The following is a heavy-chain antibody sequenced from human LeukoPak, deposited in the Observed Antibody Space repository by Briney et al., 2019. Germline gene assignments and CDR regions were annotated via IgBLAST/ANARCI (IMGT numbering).Heavy chain of an antibody. CDR1: VYTFTCYY. J-gene: IGHJ5*02. Sequence: ASVTVSCKASVYTFTCYYIHWVRQAPGQGLEWMGWINPKSGGTNYAQKFQGRVTMTRDTSISTAFMELSSLRSDDTALYYCARSLRSTTNWFDPWGRGTLVTVSS. CDR3: ARSLRSTTNWFDP. D-gene: IGHD2-2*01. V-gene: IGHV1-2*02. CDR2: INPKSGGT.